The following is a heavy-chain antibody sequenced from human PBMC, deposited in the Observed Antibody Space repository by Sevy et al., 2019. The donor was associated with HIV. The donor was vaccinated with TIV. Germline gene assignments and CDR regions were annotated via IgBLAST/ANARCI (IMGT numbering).Heavy chain of an antibody. V-gene: IGHV1-8*01. CDR1: GYTFTSYD. D-gene: IGHD2-2*02. CDR3: ARGRYCSSTSCYTHYYYGMDV. Sequence: ASVKVSCKASGYTFTSYDINWVRQATGQGLEWMGWMNPNSGNTGYVQKFQGRVTMTRNTSISTAYMELSSLRSEDTAVYYCARGRYCSSTSCYTHYYYGMDVWGIGTTVTVSS. J-gene: IGHJ6*04. CDR2: MNPNSGNT.